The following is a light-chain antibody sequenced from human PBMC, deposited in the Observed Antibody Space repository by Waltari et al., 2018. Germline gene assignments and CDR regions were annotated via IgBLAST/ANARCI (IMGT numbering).Light chain of an antibody. J-gene: IGLJ2*01. Sequence: QAVVTQEPSVTVSPGGTVTLPCGPSTGAVTRSHYPYWFQQKPGQAPRTLVYDTSNKHPGTPARFSGSVVGGKAALTLSGAQPEDEAEYYCLLHYSGPRVFGGGTKVTVL. CDR1: TGAVTRSHY. CDR3: LLHYSGPRV. CDR2: DTS. V-gene: IGLV7-46*01.